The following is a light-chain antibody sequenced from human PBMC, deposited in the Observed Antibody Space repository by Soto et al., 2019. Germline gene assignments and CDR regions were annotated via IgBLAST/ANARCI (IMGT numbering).Light chain of an antibody. CDR3: GTWDSSLSAV. J-gene: IGLJ2*01. Sequence: QSVLTQPPSVSAAPEQTVTISCSGSSSNIGNNYVSWYQQLPGTAPRLLIYDNNKRPSGIPDRFSGSKSGTSATLGITGLQTGDEADYYCGTWDSSLSAVFGGGTKLTVL. CDR2: DNN. CDR1: SSNIGNNY. V-gene: IGLV1-51*01.